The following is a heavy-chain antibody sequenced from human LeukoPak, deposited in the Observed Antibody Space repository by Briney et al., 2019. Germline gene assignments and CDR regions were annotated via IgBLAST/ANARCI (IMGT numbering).Heavy chain of an antibody. J-gene: IGHJ4*02. V-gene: IGHV3-13*01. Sequence: GGSLRLSCAASGFTFSSHDMHWVRQPTGKGLEWVSVIGTAGNTYYTDSVKGRFTISIENAKNSLSLQMDNLRAEDTAVYYCARGSSSWYYFDYWGQGTLVTVSS. CDR1: GFTFSSHD. CDR2: IGTAGNT. CDR3: ARGSSSWYYFDY. D-gene: IGHD6-13*01.